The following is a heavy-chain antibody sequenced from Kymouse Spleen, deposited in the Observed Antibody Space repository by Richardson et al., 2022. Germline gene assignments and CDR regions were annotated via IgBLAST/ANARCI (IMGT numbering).Heavy chain of an antibody. Sequence: EVQLVESGGGLVKPGGSLRLSCAASGFTFSSYSMNWVRQAPGKGLEWVSSISSSSSYIYYADSVKGRFTISRDNAKNSLYLQMNSLRAEDTAVYYCAREPTGYSSGWYDYWGQGTLVTVSS. V-gene: IGHV3-21*03. J-gene: IGHJ4*02. CDR2: ISSSSSYI. CDR3: AREPTGYSSGWYDY. CDR1: GFTFSSYS. D-gene: IGHD6-19*01.